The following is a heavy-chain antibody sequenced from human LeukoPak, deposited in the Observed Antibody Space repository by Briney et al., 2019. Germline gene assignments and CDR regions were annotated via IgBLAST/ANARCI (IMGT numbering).Heavy chain of an antibody. CDR3: ARPVSQDYYYYGMDV. CDR1: GFTFSNYW. Sequence: GGSLRLSCAASGFTFSNYWMHWVRQAPGKGLEWVSRINERATIVSYADSVKGRFTISRENARNTLYLQMNSLRAEDTAVYYCARPVSQDYYYYGMDVWGQGTTVTVSS. V-gene: IGHV3-74*01. D-gene: IGHD2-15*01. J-gene: IGHJ6*02. CDR2: INERATIV.